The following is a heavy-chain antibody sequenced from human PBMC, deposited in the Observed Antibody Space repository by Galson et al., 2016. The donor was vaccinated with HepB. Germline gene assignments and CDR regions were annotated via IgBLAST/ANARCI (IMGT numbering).Heavy chain of an antibody. J-gene: IGHJ5*02. Sequence: PLSLTCTVSGASITSGGYYWNWIRQLPGKGLEWIGYIYQNGHTTYNPSLKSRVTISVATSKSQFSPKVTSLTAADTAVYYCARGLSSTRGNWFDPWGQGTQVTVSS. D-gene: IGHD5/OR15-5a*01. V-gene: IGHV4-31*03. CDR1: GASITSGGYY. CDR2: IYQNGHT. CDR3: ARGLSSTRGNWFDP.